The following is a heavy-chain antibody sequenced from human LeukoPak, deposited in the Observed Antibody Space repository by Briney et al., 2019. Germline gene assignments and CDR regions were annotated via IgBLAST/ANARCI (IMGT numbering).Heavy chain of an antibody. V-gene: IGHV3-7*01. CDR3: GTKAMDV. CDR2: IKQDGCDE. D-gene: IGHD3-3*01. J-gene: IGHJ6*03. Sequence: GGSLRLSCAASGFTFSTYWMSWVRQAPGKGLEWVANIKQDGCDEYYVDSVKGRFTISRDNAKNSLFLQMNGLRADDTAVYYCGTKAMDVWGKGTTVTVSS. CDR1: GFTFSTYW.